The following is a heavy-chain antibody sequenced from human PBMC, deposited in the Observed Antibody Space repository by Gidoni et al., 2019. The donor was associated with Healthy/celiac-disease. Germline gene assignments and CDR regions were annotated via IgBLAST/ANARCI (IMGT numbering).Heavy chain of an antibody. CDR2: ISGSGGST. Sequence: EVQLLESGGGLVQPGGSLRLPWAASEFTFSSYAMSWVRQAPGKGLEWVSAISGSGGSTYYADSVKGRFTISRDNSKNTLYLQMNSLRAEDTAVYYCAKEVGSSPALDYWGQGTLVTVSS. D-gene: IGHD6-6*01. J-gene: IGHJ4*02. CDR1: EFTFSSYA. V-gene: IGHV3-23*01. CDR3: AKEVGSSPALDY.